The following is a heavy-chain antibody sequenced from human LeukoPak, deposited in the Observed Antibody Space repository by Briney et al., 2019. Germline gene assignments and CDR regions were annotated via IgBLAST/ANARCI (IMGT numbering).Heavy chain of an antibody. Sequence: SETLSLTCTVSGGSISSSSYYWGWIRQPPGKGLEWIGSIYYSGSTYYNPSLKSRVTISVDTSKNQFSLKLSSVTAADTAVYYCARGEGSPGPGNWFDPWGQGTLVTVSS. CDR3: ARGEGSPGPGNWFDP. J-gene: IGHJ5*02. CDR1: GGSISSSSYY. V-gene: IGHV4-39*07. CDR2: IYYSGST. D-gene: IGHD3-10*01.